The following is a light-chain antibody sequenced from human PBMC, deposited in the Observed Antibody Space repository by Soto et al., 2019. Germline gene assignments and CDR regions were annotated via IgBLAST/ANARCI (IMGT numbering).Light chain of an antibody. CDR2: DAS. Sequence: SQSVSSYLAWYQQKPGQAPRPLIYDASSRATGFPARFSGSGSGTEFNIRVSSVVSADLGIRYCHQFHCCLLGTFGGGTKVDIK. V-gene: IGKV3-15*01. J-gene: IGKJ4*01. CDR1: QSVSSY. CDR3: HQFHCCLLGT.